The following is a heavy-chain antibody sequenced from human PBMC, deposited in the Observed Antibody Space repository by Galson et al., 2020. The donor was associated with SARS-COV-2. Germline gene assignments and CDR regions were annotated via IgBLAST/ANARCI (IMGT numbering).Heavy chain of an antibody. D-gene: IGHD1-1*01. CDR3: AQDPIGYNYPAPDSEPDY. Sequence: GGSLRLSCAASGFTFSNYAMTWVRQAPEKGLEWVSSVIASGTNTYYADSVKGRFTISRDNSRNTLYLQMNSLRAEDTALYYCAQDPIGYNYPAPDSEPDYWGQGILVTVSS. V-gene: IGHV3-23*01. CDR1: GFTFSNYA. J-gene: IGHJ4*02. CDR2: VIASGTNT.